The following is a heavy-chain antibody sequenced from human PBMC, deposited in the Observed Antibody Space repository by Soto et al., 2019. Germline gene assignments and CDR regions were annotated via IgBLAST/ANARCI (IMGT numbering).Heavy chain of an antibody. CDR2: ISGSGGST. CDR1: GFTFSTYG. V-gene: IGHV3-23*01. J-gene: IGHJ4*02. CDR3: AKDPATIAVAGTFDY. Sequence: EVQLLESGGGLVQPGGSLRLSCAASGFTFSTYGMSWVRQAPGKGLEWVSIISGSGGSTYYADTVKGRFTISRDNSKNTLYLQMNSLSAEDTAGYYCAKDPATIAVAGTFDYWGQGTLVIVSS. D-gene: IGHD6-19*01.